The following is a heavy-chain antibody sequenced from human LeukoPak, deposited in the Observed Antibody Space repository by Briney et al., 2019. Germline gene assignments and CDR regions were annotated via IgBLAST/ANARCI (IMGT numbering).Heavy chain of an antibody. D-gene: IGHD3-10*01. CDR1: GFTFSSYA. CDR2: ISYDGSNK. CDR3: ASSYGSGSPVRDLS. V-gene: IGHV3-30-3*01. J-gene: IGHJ5*02. Sequence: GRSLRLSCAASGFTFSSYAMHWVRQAPGRGLEWVAVISYDGSNKYYADSVKGRFTISRDNSKNTLCLQMNSLRAEDTAVYYCASSYGSGSPVRDLSWGQGTLVTVSS.